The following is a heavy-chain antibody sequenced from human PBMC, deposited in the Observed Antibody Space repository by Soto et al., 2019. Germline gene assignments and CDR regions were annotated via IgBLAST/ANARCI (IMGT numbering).Heavy chain of an antibody. D-gene: IGHD3-10*01. V-gene: IGHV3-9*01. CDR3: AKEASDYYGSGSPNWFDP. Sequence: PGGSLRLSCAASGFTFDDYAMHWVRQAPGKGLEWVSGISWNSGSIGYADTVKGRFTISRDNAKNSLYLQMNSLRAEDTALYYCAKEASDYYGSGSPNWFDPWGQGTLVTVSS. CDR1: GFTFDDYA. J-gene: IGHJ5*02. CDR2: ISWNSGSI.